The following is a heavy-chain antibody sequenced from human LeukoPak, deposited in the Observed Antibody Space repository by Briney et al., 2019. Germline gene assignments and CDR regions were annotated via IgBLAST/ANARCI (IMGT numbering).Heavy chain of an antibody. J-gene: IGHJ4*02. V-gene: IGHV1-18*01. CDR3: ARDMTPHSGFDY. CDR2: ITTFSVST. D-gene: IGHD3-10*01. CDR1: GYTFTSYP. Sequence: GASVKVSCKASGYTFTSYPMNWVRQAPGQGPEWMGWITTFSVSTKFAQNFQGRVTLTLDRSTSTAYMELRSLRSDDTAIYYCARDMTPHSGFDYWGLGTLVTVSS.